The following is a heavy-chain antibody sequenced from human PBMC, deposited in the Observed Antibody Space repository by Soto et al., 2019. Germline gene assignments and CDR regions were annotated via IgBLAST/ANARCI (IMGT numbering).Heavy chain of an antibody. CDR1: GFSLANYP. V-gene: IGHV3-48*02. CDR3: AKGPHTNVGWPCYFES. D-gene: IGHD6-19*01. J-gene: IGHJ4*02. Sequence: GVLRLSCVASGFSLANYPMNWVRQTPGKGLEWISYSSPRGDTIYYADSVEGRFTISRDNARNSLSLHMSSLRDEDSALYYCAKGPHTNVGWPCYFESWGQGVPVTVSS. CDR2: SSPRGDTI.